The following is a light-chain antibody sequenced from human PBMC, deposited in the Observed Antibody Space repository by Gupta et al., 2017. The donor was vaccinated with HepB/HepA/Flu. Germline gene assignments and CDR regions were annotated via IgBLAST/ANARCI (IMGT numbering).Light chain of an antibody. CDR3: QQYNNCPLT. V-gene: IGKV3-15*01. CDR1: QRISTN. Sequence: EIVMTQPPVTLSVSQGGRATLSCRASQRISTNLAWYQQKPGQAPSVLIYGSFTRATGITARCSGSGSGTEVTLTISSLQYGDFSVYYCQQYNNCPLTFGRGTKVEIK. CDR2: GSF. J-gene: IGKJ4*01.